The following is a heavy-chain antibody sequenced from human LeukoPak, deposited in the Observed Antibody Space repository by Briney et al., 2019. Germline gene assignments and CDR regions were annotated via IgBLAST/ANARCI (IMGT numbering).Heavy chain of an antibody. CDR2: FSATDGSA. V-gene: IGHV3-23*01. J-gene: IGHJ3*01. D-gene: IGHD6-13*01. CDR3: AKARIEALGTGAFDV. CDR1: GFTVSSYG. Sequence: GGSLRLSCAASGFTVSSYGMTWVRLAPGKGLEWVSAFSATDGSAQYAESAKGRFTISRDNSKNSLYLQMNSLRDEDTALYYCAKARIEALGTGAFDVWGQGTMVTVSS.